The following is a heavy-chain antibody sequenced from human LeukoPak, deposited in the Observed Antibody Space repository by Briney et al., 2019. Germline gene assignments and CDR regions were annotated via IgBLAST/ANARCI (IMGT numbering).Heavy chain of an antibody. Sequence: SETLSLTCSVSGVSVSSDPYYWAWFRQSPGKGLEWIAYIYYTGITNYDSSLRSRVTLSVDTSKNQFSLKLKSVTSADTAVYYCAVRRGPKFDYWRQGALVIVSS. V-gene: IGHV4-61*01. J-gene: IGHJ4*02. D-gene: IGHD3-10*01. CDR3: AVRRGPKFDY. CDR2: IYYTGIT. CDR1: GVSVSSDPYY.